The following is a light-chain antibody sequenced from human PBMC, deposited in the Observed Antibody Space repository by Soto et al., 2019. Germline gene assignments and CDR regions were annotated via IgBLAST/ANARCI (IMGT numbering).Light chain of an antibody. J-gene: IGLJ2*01. CDR2: EVS. CDR1: SSHVGGFNY. V-gene: IGLV2-8*01. Sequence: QSVLTQPPSASGSPGQSVTISCTANSSHVGGFNYFSRYQHHPGKPLKLMIYEVSKQPSGVPDRFSGSTSGNTASLPVSGVQAEDEAAYYCSSSAGSDSFVVFGGGTKVTVL. CDR3: SSSAGSDSFVV.